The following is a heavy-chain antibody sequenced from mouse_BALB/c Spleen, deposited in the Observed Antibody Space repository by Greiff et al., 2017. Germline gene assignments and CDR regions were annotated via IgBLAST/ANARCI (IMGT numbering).Heavy chain of an antibody. D-gene: IGHD2-4*01. Sequence: QVQLQQSGAELVRPGVSVKISCKGSGYTFTDYAMHWVKQSHAKSLEWIGVISTYYGVASYNQKFKGKATMTVDKSSSTAYMELARLTSEDSAIYYCARRDLYYDYDRGYAMDYWGQGTSVTVSS. CDR3: ARRDLYYDYDRGYAMDY. CDR2: ISTYYGVA. V-gene: IGHV1S137*01. CDR1: GYTFTDYA. J-gene: IGHJ4*01.